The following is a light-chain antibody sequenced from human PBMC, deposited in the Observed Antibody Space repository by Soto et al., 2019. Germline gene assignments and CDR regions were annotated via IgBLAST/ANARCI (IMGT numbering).Light chain of an antibody. CDR3: QQYNGYSHS. V-gene: IGKV1-8*01. J-gene: IGKJ2*01. CDR2: AAS. CDR1: QGISSY. Sequence: AIRMTQSPSSLSASTGDRVTITCRACQGISSYLAWYQQKPGKAPKLLIYAASTLQPGVPSRFSGSGSGTEFTLTISSLQPDDFATYYCQQYNGYSHSFGQGTKVDIK.